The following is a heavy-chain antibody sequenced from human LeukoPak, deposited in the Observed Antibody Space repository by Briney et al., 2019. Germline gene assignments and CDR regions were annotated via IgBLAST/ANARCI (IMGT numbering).Heavy chain of an antibody. CDR1: GFTFSSYS. D-gene: IGHD1-26*01. CDR2: IRSSSSI. CDR3: ARASGSYDFDY. V-gene: IGHV3-48*02. Sequence: PGGSLRLSCAASGFTFSSYSMNWVRQAPGKGLEWVSYIRSSSSIYYADSVKGRFTISRDNAKNSLYLQMNSLRDADTAVYYCARASGSYDFDYWGQGTLVTVSS. J-gene: IGHJ4*02.